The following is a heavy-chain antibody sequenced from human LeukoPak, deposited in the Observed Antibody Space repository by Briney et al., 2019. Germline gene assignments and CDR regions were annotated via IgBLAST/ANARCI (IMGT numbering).Heavy chain of an antibody. V-gene: IGHV1-46*01. Sequence: APVKASCKASGYIFTNYYMHWVRQAPGQGLEWMGTINPSGGSTTYAQKFQGRVTMTRDTSTSTVYMELSSLRSEDTAVYYCARDHGSAYYRAPRHWGQGTLVTVSS. CDR2: INPSGGST. D-gene: IGHD3-10*01. CDR1: GYIFTNYY. CDR3: ARDHGSAYYRAPRH. J-gene: IGHJ1*01.